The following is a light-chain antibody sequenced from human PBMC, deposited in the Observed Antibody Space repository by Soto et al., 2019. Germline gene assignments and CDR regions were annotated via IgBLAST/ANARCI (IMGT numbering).Light chain of an antibody. CDR3: CSYADSNNV. CDR2: EAS. CDR1: STDFVTYNR. Sequence: QSALTQPPSVSGSPGQSVTISCTGTSTDFVTYNRVSWYQQPPGTAPKLIVYEASNRPSGVPDRFSGSKSGNTASLTISGLQAADEADYYCCSYADSNNVFGTGTKLTVL. V-gene: IGLV2-18*02. J-gene: IGLJ1*01.